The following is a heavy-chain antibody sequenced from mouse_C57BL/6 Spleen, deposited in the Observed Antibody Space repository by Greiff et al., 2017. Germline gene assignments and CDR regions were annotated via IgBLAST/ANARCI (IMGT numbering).Heavy chain of an antibody. D-gene: IGHD1-1*01. Sequence: EVHLVESEGGLVQPGSSMKLSCTASGFTFSDYYMAWVRQVPEKGLEWVANINYDGSSTYYLDSLKSRFIISRDNAKNILYLQMSSLKSEDTATYYCARDRDYYGSSDGYFDVWGTGTTVTVSS. CDR2: INYDGSST. J-gene: IGHJ1*03. CDR1: GFTFSDYY. V-gene: IGHV5-16*01. CDR3: ARDRDYYGSSDGYFDV.